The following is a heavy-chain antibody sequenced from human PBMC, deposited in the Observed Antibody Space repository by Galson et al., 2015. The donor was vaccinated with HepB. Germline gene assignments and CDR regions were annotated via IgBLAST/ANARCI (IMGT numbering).Heavy chain of an antibody. J-gene: IGHJ6*02. CDR1: GFTLGDYS. Sequence: SLRLSCAVSGFTLGDYSMSWFRQAPGKGLEWVGFITSKAYGGTTEYAASVKGRFTISRDDSKSIAFLQINSLKSEDTDVYYCSRSHYGGDRYHYYGMDVWGQGTTVTVSS. D-gene: IGHD2-21*02. CDR2: ITSKAYGGTT. CDR3: SRSHYGGDRYHYYGMDV. V-gene: IGHV3-49*03.